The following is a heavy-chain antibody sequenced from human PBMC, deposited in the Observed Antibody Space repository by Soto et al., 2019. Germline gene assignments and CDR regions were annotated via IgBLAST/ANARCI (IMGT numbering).Heavy chain of an antibody. CDR2: IYPGDSDT. Sequence: EVQLVQSGAEVKKPGESLKISCKGSGYTFTNYWIGWVRQMPGKGLEWMGIIYPGDSDTKYNPSFQGQVTISADKSITTTYLQWSSLKASDTAIYYCAASIFYYGREVWGQGTTVTVSS. V-gene: IGHV5-51*01. CDR1: GYTFTNYW. J-gene: IGHJ6*02. CDR3: AASIFYYGREV.